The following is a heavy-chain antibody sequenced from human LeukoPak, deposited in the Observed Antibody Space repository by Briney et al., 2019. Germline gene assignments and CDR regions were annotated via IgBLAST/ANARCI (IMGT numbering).Heavy chain of an antibody. D-gene: IGHD2-2*01. J-gene: IGHJ6*02. Sequence: GASVKVSCKASGGTFSSYAISWVRQAPGQGLEWMGWISAYNGNTNYAQKLQGRVTMTTDTSTSTAYMELSSLRSEDTAVYYCAGSGGVVVPAAFYYYYGMDVWGQGTTVTVSS. V-gene: IGHV1-18*01. CDR2: ISAYNGNT. CDR3: AGSGGVVVPAAFYYYYGMDV. CDR1: GGTFSSYA.